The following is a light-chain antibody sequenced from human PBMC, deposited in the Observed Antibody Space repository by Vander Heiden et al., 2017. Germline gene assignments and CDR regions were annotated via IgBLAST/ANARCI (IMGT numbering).Light chain of an antibody. CDR3: AAWDDSLNGVV. V-gene: IGLV1-44*01. CDR1: SSNIGSNT. CDR2: SDN. J-gene: IGLJ2*01. Sequence: QSVLTQPPSASGTPGQRVTISCSGISSNIGSNTVNWYQQFPGTAPKFLIYSDNLRPSGVPDRFSGSKSGTSASLAISVLQSEDEAIYYCAAWDDSLNGVVFGGGTKLTV.